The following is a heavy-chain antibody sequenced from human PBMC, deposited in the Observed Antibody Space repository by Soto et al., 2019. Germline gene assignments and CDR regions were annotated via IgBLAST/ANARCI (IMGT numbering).Heavy chain of an antibody. J-gene: IGHJ4*02. Sequence: EVQLVESGGVVVQPGGFRRLSCAASGLTLDDYTMHWVRQAPGKGLGWVSLISWDGGSTYYAESVKGRFNIPRDNSKNPLHLQKNRRKTEETTLHYGAKCLTRGNSDVCYFDYWGQVTLLTV. CDR1: GLTLDDYT. CDR3: AKCLTRGNSDVCYFDY. CDR2: ISWDGGST. V-gene: IGHV3-43*01. D-gene: IGHD2-21*02.